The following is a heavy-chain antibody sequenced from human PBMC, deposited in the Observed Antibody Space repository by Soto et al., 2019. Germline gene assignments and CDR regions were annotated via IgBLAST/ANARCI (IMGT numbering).Heavy chain of an antibody. CDR1: GGSISSSSYY. CDR3: ARLGSSWYGEFGMDV. D-gene: IGHD6-13*01. Sequence: SETLSLTCTVSGGSISSSSYYWGWIRQPPGKGLEWIGSIYYSGSTYYNPYLKSRVTISVDTSKNQISLKLRSVTAADTAVYYCARLGSSWYGEFGMDVWGQGTTVTVA. CDR2: IYYSGST. J-gene: IGHJ6*02. V-gene: IGHV4-39*01.